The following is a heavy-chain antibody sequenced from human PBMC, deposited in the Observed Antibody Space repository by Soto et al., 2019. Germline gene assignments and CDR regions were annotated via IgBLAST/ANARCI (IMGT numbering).Heavy chain of an antibody. Sequence: SETLSLTCTVSGGSISSGGYYWSWIRQRPGKGLEWIGYIYYSGSTYYNPSLKSRVTISVDTSKNQFSLKLSSVTAADTAVYYCARVGDYYDSSGYPTEVYFDYWGQGTLVIVSS. CDR2: IYYSGST. D-gene: IGHD3-22*01. J-gene: IGHJ4*02. CDR1: GGSISSGGYY. V-gene: IGHV4-31*03. CDR3: ARVGDYYDSSGYPTEVYFDY.